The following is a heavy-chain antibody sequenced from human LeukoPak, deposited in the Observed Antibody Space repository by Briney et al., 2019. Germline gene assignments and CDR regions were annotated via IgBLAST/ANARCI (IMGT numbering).Heavy chain of an antibody. V-gene: IGHV4-34*01. Sequence: SETLSLTCAVYGGSFSGYYWSWIRQPPGKGLEGIGEINHSGSTNYNPSLKSRVTISVDTSKNQFSLKLSSVTAADTAVYYCARLPYYYDSSGYYYFSFDYWGQGTLVTVSS. CDR2: INHSGST. J-gene: IGHJ4*02. CDR1: GGSFSGYY. CDR3: ARLPYYYDSSGYYYFSFDY. D-gene: IGHD3-22*01.